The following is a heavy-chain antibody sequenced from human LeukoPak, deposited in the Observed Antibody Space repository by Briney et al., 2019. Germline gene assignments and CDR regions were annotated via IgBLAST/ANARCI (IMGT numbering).Heavy chain of an antibody. CDR1: GFSFSIYG. J-gene: IGHJ4*02. D-gene: IGHD2-15*01. CDR2: ITSSSGSM. Sequence: PGRSLRLSCAASGFSFSIYGMHWVRQAPGKGLGWVSAITSSSGSMYYADSVRGRFTISRDNSKNTLYLQMNSLTAEDTAIYYCARDCTGGSCYSDYWGQGTLVTVSS. CDR3: ARDCTGGSCYSDY. V-gene: IGHV3-23*01.